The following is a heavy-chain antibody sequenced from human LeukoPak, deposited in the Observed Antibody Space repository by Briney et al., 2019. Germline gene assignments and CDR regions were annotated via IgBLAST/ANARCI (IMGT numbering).Heavy chain of an antibody. J-gene: IGHJ4*02. V-gene: IGHV1-18*01. CDR2: ISAYNGNT. D-gene: IGHD4-17*01. CDR3: ARGDDYCDYGYYFDY. CDR1: GYTFTSYG. Sequence: VASVKVSCKASGYTFTSYGISWVRQAPGQGLEWRGWISAYNGNTNYAKKLQGRVTMTTDTSTSTAYMELRSLSSDATDVYYCARGDDYCDYGYYFDYWGQGTLVTVSS.